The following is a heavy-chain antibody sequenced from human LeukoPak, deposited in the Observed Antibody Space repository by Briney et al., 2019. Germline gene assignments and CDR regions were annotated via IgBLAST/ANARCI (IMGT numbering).Heavy chain of an antibody. D-gene: IGHD5-18*01. J-gene: IGHJ4*02. Sequence: SQTLSLTCTVSGGSISSGGYYWSWIRQHPGKGLEWIGYIYYSGSTYYNPSLKSRVTISIDTSKNHFSLKVSSVTAADTAVYYCARDRGYSYGPFDYWGQGTLVTVSS. CDR2: IYYSGST. CDR3: ARDRGYSYGPFDY. V-gene: IGHV4-30-4*08. CDR1: GGSISSGGYY.